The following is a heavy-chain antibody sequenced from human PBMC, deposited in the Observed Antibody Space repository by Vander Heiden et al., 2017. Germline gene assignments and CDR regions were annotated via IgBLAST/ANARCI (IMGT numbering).Heavy chain of an antibody. D-gene: IGHD3-22*01. CDR1: GGSMGNYY. V-gene: IGHV4-4*07. J-gene: IGHJ4*02. CDR2: IYTGGST. Sequence: QVQLQESGPGLVRPSVTLSLTCAVSGGSMGNYYWTWLRQPAGKALEWLGRIYTGGSTNYNPSLKSRVTMSVATSKNQFSLKLTSVTAADTAVYYCVGNYYDSRGYYFIDSWGQGTLVTVS. CDR3: VGNYYDSRGYYFIDS.